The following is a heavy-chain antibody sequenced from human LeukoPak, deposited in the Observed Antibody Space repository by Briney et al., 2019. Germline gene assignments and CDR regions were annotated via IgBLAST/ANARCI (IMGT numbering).Heavy chain of an antibody. D-gene: IGHD2-2*01. CDR1: AYSISSGYY. V-gene: IGHV4-38-2*02. CDR3: ARDIRGPLSTAGYCSSTSCYGEDNWFDH. CDR2: IYHSGST. J-gene: IGHJ5*02. Sequence: PSETLSLTCAVSAYSISSGYYWGWIRQPPGKGLEWIRSIYHSGSTYYNLSLKSRVTISVDTSKNQFSLKLSSVTAADTAVYYRARDIRGPLSTAGYCSSTSCYGEDNWFDHWGQGTLVTVSS.